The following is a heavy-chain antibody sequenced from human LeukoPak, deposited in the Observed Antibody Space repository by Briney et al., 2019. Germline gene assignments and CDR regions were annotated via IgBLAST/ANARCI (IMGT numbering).Heavy chain of an antibody. D-gene: IGHD5-18*01. J-gene: IGHJ4*02. CDR3: ARVADGKGYPFDY. CDR1: GDSISSSRSY. CDR2: IYYSGST. Sequence: SETLSLTCTISGDSISSSRSYWGWIRQPPGKGLEWIGSIYYSGSTYYNTSLKSRVTISVDTSKYQFSLKLSSVTAADTAVYYCARVADGKGYPFDYWGQGTLVTVSS. V-gene: IGHV4-39*07.